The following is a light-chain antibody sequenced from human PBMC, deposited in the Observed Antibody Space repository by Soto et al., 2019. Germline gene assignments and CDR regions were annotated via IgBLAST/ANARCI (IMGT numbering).Light chain of an antibody. V-gene: IGKV1-33*01. CDR3: QKYENFPLT. Sequence: DIQITHAPSSLSASVLDRVILTWHASQHISENLNWYQYKPGKSPKLLITDASNLKTGVPSRFSGSGSGTEYTFTINSLQPEDIATYYCQKYENFPLTCGGGHTGDIK. J-gene: IGKJ4*01. CDR1: QHISEN. CDR2: DAS.